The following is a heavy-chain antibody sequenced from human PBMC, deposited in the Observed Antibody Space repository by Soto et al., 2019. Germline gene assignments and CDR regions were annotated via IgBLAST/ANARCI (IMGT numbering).Heavy chain of an antibody. D-gene: IGHD3-16*01. J-gene: IGHJ3*02. CDR2: ISAYNGNT. CDR1: GYTFTGYY. CDR3: ARDTVWAFDI. V-gene: IGHV1-3*01. Sequence: ASVKVSCKASGYTFTGYYMHWVRQAPGQGLEWMGWISAYNGNTNYAQKFQGRVTITRDTSASTAYMELSSLRSEDTAVYYCARDTVWAFDIWGQGTMVTVSS.